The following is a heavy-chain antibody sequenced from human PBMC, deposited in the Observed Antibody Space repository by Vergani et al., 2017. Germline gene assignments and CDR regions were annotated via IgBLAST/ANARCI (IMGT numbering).Heavy chain of an antibody. Sequence: QVQLQESGPGLVKPSETLSLTCTVSGGSISSYYWSWFRQPPGKGLEWIGYIYYSGSTNYNPSLKSRVTISVDTSKNQFSLKLSSVTAADTAVYYCARGGLARYYDFWSGQGWFDPWGQGTLVTVSS. CDR3: ARGGLARYYDFWSGQGWFDP. CDR1: GGSISSYY. V-gene: IGHV4-59*01. CDR2: IYYSGST. D-gene: IGHD3-3*01. J-gene: IGHJ5*02.